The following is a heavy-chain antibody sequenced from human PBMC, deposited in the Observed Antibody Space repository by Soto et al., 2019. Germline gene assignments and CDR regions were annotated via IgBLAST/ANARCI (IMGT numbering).Heavy chain of an antibody. CDR1: GYSFTRYW. Sequence: LGESLKISCKGSGYSFTRYWIGWVRQMPGKGLEWMGIIYPDDSDIKYSPSFQGQVTISADKSISTAYLQWRSLKASDTAMYYCARQTGRTVNFDYWGQGTPVTVSS. J-gene: IGHJ4*02. CDR3: ARQTGRTVNFDY. CDR2: IYPDDSDI. V-gene: IGHV5-51*01.